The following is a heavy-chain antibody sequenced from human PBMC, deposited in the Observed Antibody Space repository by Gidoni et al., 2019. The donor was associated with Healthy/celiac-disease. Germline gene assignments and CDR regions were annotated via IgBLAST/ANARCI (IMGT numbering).Heavy chain of an antibody. CDR2: ISYDGSNK. D-gene: IGHD6-19*01. V-gene: IGHV3-30*18. Sequence: QVQLVESGGGVVQPGRSRSLSCAASGFTFSSNGMHWVRQAPGKGLEWVAVISYDGSNKYYADSVKGRFTISRDNSKNTLYLQMNSLRAEDTAVYYCAKDSVAVAGTPIWYFDLWGRGTLVTVSS. CDR1: GFTFSSNG. J-gene: IGHJ2*01. CDR3: AKDSVAVAGTPIWYFDL.